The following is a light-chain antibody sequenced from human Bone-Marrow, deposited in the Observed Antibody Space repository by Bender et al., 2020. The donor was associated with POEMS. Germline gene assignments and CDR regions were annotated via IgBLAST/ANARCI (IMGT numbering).Light chain of an antibody. CDR3: SSYTGSNTLI. V-gene: IGLV2-14*03. CDR1: TSDVGNYNY. J-gene: IGLJ2*01. Sequence: QSALTQPASVSGSPGQSITISCTGTTSDVGNYNYVSWYQQHPGKAPKLMIHDVTERPSGVPDRFSASKSGNTASLTISGLQAEDEADYYCSSYTGSNTLIFGGGTKLTVL. CDR2: DVT.